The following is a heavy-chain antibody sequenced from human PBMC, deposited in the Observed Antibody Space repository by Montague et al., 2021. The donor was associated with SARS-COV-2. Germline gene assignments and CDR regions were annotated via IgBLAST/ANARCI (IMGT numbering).Heavy chain of an antibody. Sequence: SETLSLTCDVSGDSIRSANYYWAWIRQPPGRGLEWVGNIYYSGSTMYNPSLKSRVAMSVDTSKNQSSLHPNLVTAADTAVYYCARRQTGLEPPFDPWGQGTLVIVSS. D-gene: IGHD1-1*01. CDR2: IYYSGST. V-gene: IGHV4-39*01. J-gene: IGHJ5*02. CDR1: GDSIRSANYY. CDR3: ARRQTGLEPPFDP.